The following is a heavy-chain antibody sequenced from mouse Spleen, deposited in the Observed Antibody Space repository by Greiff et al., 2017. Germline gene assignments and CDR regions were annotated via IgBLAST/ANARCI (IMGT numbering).Heavy chain of an antibody. D-gene: IGHD1-1*01. Sequence: EVKLVESGGGLVKPGGSLKLSCAASGFTFSSYAMSWVRQTPEKRLEWVATISSGGSYTYYPDSVKGRFTISRDNAKNTLYLQMSSLRSEDTAMYYCARDYGSLFDYWGQGTTLTVSS. CDR3: ARDYGSLFDY. CDR2: ISSGGSYT. CDR1: GFTFSSYA. J-gene: IGHJ2*01. V-gene: IGHV5-9-1*01.